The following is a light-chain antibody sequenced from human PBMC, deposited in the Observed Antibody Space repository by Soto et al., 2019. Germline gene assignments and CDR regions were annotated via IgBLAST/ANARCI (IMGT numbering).Light chain of an antibody. J-gene: IGKJ2*03. Sequence: DIQMTQSPSSLSASVGDRVTITCRASQNIRVYLNWYQQKPGKAPKPLIYAASTLLSGVPSRFSGSGSGTDFTLTISSLQTEDFATYYCQQIFGTRYSFGKGTKLDIK. CDR2: AAS. V-gene: IGKV1-39*01. CDR3: QQIFGTRYS. CDR1: QNIRVY.